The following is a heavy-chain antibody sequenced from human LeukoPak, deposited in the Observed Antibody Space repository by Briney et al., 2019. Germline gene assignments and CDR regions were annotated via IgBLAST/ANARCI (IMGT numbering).Heavy chain of an antibody. CDR2: INPDESEK. Sequence: GGSLRLSCAASGFTLSNYWMSWVRQAPGRGLEWVANINPDESEKYYEDSVKGRFTISRDNADNSLYLHMNTLRAEDTAVYYRARFRTVAGNPLDYWGQGTLVTVSS. J-gene: IGHJ4*02. CDR1: GFTLSNYW. CDR3: ARFRTVAGNPLDY. V-gene: IGHV3-7*03. D-gene: IGHD6-19*01.